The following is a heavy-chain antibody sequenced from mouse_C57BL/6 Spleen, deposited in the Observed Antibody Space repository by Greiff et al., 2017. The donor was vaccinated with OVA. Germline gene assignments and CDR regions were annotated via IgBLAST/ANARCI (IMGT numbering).Heavy chain of an antibody. CDR2: INPNYGTT. J-gene: IGHJ4*01. CDR1: GYSFTDYN. V-gene: IGHV1-39*01. D-gene: IGHD2-2*01. CDR3: AREYYYGYDGAMDY. Sequence: EVQLQQSGPELVKPGASVKISCKASGYSFTDYNMNWVKQSNGKSLEWIGVINPNYGTTSYNQKFKGKATLTVDQSSSTAYMQLNSLTSEDSAVYYRAREYYYGYDGAMDYWGQGTSVTVSS.